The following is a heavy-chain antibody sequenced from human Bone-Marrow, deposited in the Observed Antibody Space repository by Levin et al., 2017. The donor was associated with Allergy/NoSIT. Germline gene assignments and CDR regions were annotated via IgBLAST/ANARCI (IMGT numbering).Heavy chain of an antibody. J-gene: IGHJ4*02. CDR1: GFTVSSNY. Sequence: GGSPRLSCAASGFTVSSNYMSWVRQAPGKGLEWVSVIYSGGSTYYADSVKGRFTISRDNSKNTLYLQMSSLRAEDTAVYYCARVEDGDYADYWGQGTLVTVSS. D-gene: IGHD4-17*01. V-gene: IGHV3-66*02. CDR3: ARVEDGDYADY. CDR2: IYSGGST.